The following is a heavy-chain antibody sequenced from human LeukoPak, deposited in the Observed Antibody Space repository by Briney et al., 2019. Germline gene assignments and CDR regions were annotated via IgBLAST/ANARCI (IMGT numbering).Heavy chain of an antibody. CDR2: IYYSGST. Sequence: SETLSLTCTVSGDSISSYYWSWIRQPPGKGLEWIGYIYYSGSTNYNPSLKSRVTISVATSKNQFSLKLSSVTAADTAVYYCARYSSHIFFDYWGQGTLVTVSS. J-gene: IGHJ4*02. CDR3: ARYSSHIFFDY. D-gene: IGHD6-13*01. CDR1: GDSISSYY. V-gene: IGHV4-59*08.